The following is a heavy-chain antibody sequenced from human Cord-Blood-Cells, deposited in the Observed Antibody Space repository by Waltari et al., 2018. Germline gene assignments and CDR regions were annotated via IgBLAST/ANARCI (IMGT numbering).Heavy chain of an antibody. CDR3: ARQRGISSSWYYFDY. V-gene: IGHV3-33*01. CDR2: IWYDGSNK. CDR1: GFTFSSYG. Sequence: QVQLVESGGGVVQPGRSLRLSCAASGFTFSSYGMHWVRQAPGKGLEWVAVIWYDGSNKYYADSVKGRFTISRDNSKNTLYLQMNSLRAEDTAVYYCARQRGISSSWYYFDYWGQGTLVTVSS. D-gene: IGHD6-13*01. J-gene: IGHJ4*02.